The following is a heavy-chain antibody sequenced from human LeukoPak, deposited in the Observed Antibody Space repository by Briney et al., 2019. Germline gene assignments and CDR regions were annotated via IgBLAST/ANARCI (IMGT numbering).Heavy chain of an antibody. V-gene: IGHV3-21*01. J-gene: IGHJ6*02. CDR3: ARDYRNYVNYYGMDV. D-gene: IGHD4-4*01. CDR1: GFTFSSYS. Sequence: GGSLRLSCAASGFTFSSYSMNWVRQAPGRGLEWVPSISSSSSYIYYADSVKGRFTISRDNAKNSLYLQMNSLRAEDTAVYYCARDYRNYVNYYGMDVWGQGTTVTVSS. CDR2: ISSSSSYI.